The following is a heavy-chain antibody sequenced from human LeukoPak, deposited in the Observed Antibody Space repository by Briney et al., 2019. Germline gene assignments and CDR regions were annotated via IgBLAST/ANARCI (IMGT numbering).Heavy chain of an antibody. J-gene: IGHJ3*02. Sequence: SETLSLTCTVSGGSISSYYWSWIRQPPGKGPEWIGYIYYSGSTNYNPSLKSRVTISVDTSKNQFSLKLSSVTAADTAVYYCARHLEGYSSGPRDAFDIWGQGTMVTVSS. D-gene: IGHD6-19*01. CDR3: ARHLEGYSSGPRDAFDI. V-gene: IGHV4-59*08. CDR2: IYYSGST. CDR1: GGSISSYY.